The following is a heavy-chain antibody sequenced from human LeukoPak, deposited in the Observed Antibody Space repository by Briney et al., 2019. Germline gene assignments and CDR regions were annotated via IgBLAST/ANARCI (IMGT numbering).Heavy chain of an antibody. CDR1: GGSFSGCY. CDR3: ARESRAYYYDSSGYSIIYYYYGMDV. CDR2: INHSGST. J-gene: IGHJ6*02. D-gene: IGHD3-22*01. V-gene: IGHV4-34*01. Sequence: SETLSLTCAVYGGSFSGCYWSWIRQPPGKGLEWIGEINHSGSTNYNPSLKSRVTISVDTSKNQFSLKLSSVTAADTAVYYCARESRAYYYDSSGYSIIYYYYGMDVWGQGTTVTVSS.